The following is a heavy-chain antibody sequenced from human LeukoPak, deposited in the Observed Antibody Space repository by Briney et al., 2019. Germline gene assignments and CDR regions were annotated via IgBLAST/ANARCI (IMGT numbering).Heavy chain of an antibody. V-gene: IGHV3-30*02. CDR3: ARRESLDYYDFDY. J-gene: IGHJ4*02. D-gene: IGHD3-22*01. Sequence: GGSLRLSCAASGFTFSSYGMHWVRQAPGKGLEWVAFIRYDGSNKYYADSVKGRFTISRDNSKNTLYLQMNSLGAEDTAVYYCARRESLDYYDFDYWGQGTLVTVSS. CDR1: GFTFSSYG. CDR2: IRYDGSNK.